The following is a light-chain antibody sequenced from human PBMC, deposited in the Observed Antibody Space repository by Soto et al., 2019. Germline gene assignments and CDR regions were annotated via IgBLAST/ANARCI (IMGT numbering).Light chain of an antibody. CDR1: QSISTN. CDR3: QQYSTWPPIT. Sequence: EIVMTQSPATLSVSPGERATLSCRASQSISTNLAWYQQKPGQAPRLLIFGASTRATGLPARFSGRGSGTEFTLTITSLQSEDFAVYYCQQYSTWPPITFGQGTRLEIK. J-gene: IGKJ5*01. V-gene: IGKV3-15*01. CDR2: GAS.